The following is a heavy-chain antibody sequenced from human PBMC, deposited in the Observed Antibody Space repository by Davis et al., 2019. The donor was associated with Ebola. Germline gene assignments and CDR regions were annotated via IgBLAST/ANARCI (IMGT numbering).Heavy chain of an antibody. CDR3: ARRFKQRGGHSSSWYPSAAFDI. D-gene: IGHD6-13*01. CDR2: IYHSGST. J-gene: IGHJ3*02. CDR1: GGSISSYY. Sequence: SETLSFTCTVSGGSISSYYWSWIRQPPGKGLEWIGSIYHSGSTYYNPSLKSRVTISVDTPKNQFSLKLSSVTAADTAVYYCARRFKQRGGHSSSWYPSAAFDIWGQGTMVTVSS. V-gene: IGHV4-59*08.